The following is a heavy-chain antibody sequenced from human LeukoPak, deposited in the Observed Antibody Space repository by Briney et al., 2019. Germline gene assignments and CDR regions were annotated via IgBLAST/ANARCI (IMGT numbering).Heavy chain of an antibody. D-gene: IGHD1-26*01. V-gene: IGHV3-30*18. Sequence: GGSLRFYYAASGSTFSVYGMHWVRQAPGKGLEWVALISFDGSNQYYADSVKGRFTISRDNSKNTLFLQMNSLRAEDTAVYYCAKPPEVGATVGYFDYWGQGTLVTVSS. J-gene: IGHJ4*02. CDR3: AKPPEVGATVGYFDY. CDR1: GSTFSVYG. CDR2: ISFDGSNQ.